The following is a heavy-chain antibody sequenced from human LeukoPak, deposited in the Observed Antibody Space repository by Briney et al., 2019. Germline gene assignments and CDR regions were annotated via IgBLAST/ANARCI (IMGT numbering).Heavy chain of an antibody. CDR2: MNPNSGNT. CDR3: ARVYYYDSSGYYGRIAFDI. D-gene: IGHD3-22*01. CDR1: GYTFTSYD. Sequence: ASVKVSCKASGYTFTSYDINWVRQATGQGLEWMGWMNPNSGNTGYAQKFQGRVTMTRNTSISTAYMELSSLRSEDTAVYYCARVYYYDSSGYYGRIAFDIWGQGTMVTASS. V-gene: IGHV1-8*01. J-gene: IGHJ3*02.